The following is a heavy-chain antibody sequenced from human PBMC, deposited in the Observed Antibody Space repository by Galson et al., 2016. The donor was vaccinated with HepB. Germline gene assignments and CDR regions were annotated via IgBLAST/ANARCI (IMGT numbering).Heavy chain of an antibody. CDR2: ITATSGTI. Sequence: SLRLSCAGSGLSFSSYTFNWVRQAPGKGLEWISFITATSGTISYADSVRGRFTVSRDDAKNSVFLLMDSLKDNDTAVYYCTGTETSAYMHSFDHWGQGTLVTVSS. CDR3: TGTETSAYMHSFDH. D-gene: IGHD3-22*01. CDR1: GLSFSSYT. V-gene: IGHV3-48*02. J-gene: IGHJ4*02.